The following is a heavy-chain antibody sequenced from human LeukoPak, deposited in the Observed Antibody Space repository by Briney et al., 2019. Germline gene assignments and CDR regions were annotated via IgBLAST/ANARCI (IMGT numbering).Heavy chain of an antibody. Sequence: PGGSLRLSCAATGYIFKDYGMHWVRHPPGKGLEWVSAINWNGGGTDYADSVKGRFTIFRDNAKNSLYLQLSSLRLEDTALYYCAKHLTATNTYIFFGLDVWGRGTSVTVSS. J-gene: IGHJ6*02. CDR2: INWNGGGT. CDR1: GYIFKDYG. CDR3: AKHLTATNTYIFFGLDV. V-gene: IGHV3-9*01. D-gene: IGHD1-26*01.